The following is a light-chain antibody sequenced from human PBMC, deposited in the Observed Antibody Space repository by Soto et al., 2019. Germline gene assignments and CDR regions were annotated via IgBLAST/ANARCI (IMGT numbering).Light chain of an antibody. CDR2: DVS. V-gene: IGLV2-14*01. Sequence: QPVLTQPASVSGSPGQSITISCTGTSSDVGGYNYVSWYQQHPGKAPKLMIYDVSNRPSGVSNRFSGSKSGNTASLTISGLQADDEADYYCSSYISSSTPNYAVGTGTKVPVL. J-gene: IGLJ1*01. CDR3: SSYISSSTPNYA. CDR1: SSDVGGYNY.